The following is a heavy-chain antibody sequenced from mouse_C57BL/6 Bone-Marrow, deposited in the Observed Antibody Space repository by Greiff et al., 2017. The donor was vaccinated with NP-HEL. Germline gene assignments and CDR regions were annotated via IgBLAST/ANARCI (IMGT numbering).Heavy chain of an antibody. Sequence: VKVVESGAELARPGASVKLSCKASGYTFTSYGISWVKQRTGQGLEWIGEIYPRSGNTYYNEKFKGKATLTADKSSSTAYMELRSLTSEDSAVYFCARAGGTEDAMDYWGQGTSVTVSS. J-gene: IGHJ4*01. CDR3: ARAGGTEDAMDY. CDR2: IYPRSGNT. CDR1: GYTFTSYG. V-gene: IGHV1-81*01. D-gene: IGHD4-1*01.